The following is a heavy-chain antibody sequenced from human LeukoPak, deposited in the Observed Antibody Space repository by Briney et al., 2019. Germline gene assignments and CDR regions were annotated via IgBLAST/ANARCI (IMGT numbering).Heavy chain of an antibody. Sequence: GGSLRLXCAASGFTFSSYAMSWVRQAPGKGLEWVSGISGGGVSTYYADSVQGRFTISRDNSQNILYLQMNSLTAEDTAVYYCAKDGGYSANIYYMDVWGKGTTVTVSS. V-gene: IGHV3-23*01. CDR2: ISGGGVST. CDR1: GFTFSSYA. CDR3: AKDGGYSANIYYMDV. J-gene: IGHJ6*03. D-gene: IGHD5-12*01.